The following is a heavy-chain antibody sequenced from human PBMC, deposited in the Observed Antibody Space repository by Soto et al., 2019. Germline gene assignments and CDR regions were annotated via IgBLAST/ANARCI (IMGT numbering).Heavy chain of an antibody. J-gene: IGHJ4*02. Sequence: GGSLRLSCAASGFTFSSYAMHWVRQAPGKGLEWVAVISYDGSNKYYADSVKGRFTISRDNSKNTLYLQMNSLRAEDTAVYYCARDSGDGYDSSGYYSNYFDYWGQGTLVTVSS. V-gene: IGHV3-30-3*01. CDR2: ISYDGSNK. CDR1: GFTFSSYA. CDR3: ARDSGDGYDSSGYYSNYFDY. D-gene: IGHD3-22*01.